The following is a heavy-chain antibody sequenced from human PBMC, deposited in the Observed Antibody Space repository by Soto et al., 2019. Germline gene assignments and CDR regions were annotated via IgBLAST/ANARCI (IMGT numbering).Heavy chain of an antibody. V-gene: IGHV4-39*01. CDR3: STYSDYGHNSGYHDS. Sequence: ETLSLTCTVAGGSITRRNHYWGWVRQPPGKGLEWVASIHHTGATYYNPSLRSRIKMSIDTSKNRVSLSLTSVTAADTATYFCSTYSDYGHNSGYHDSWGQGTLVTVSS. D-gene: IGHD5-12*01. CDR2: IHHTGAT. J-gene: IGHJ4*02. CDR1: GGSITRRNHY.